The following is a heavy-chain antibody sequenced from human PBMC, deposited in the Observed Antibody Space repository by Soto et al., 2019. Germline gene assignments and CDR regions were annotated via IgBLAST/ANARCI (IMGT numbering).Heavy chain of an antibody. J-gene: IGHJ5*02. Sequence: QVQLQESGPGLVKPSETLSLTCTVSGGSISSYYWSWIRQPPGKGLEWIGYIYYSGITNYYPSLKSRVTISVDTSKNQFSLKLSSVTAADTDVYYCARLWLLRWFDPWGQGTLVTVSS. CDR3: ARLWLLRWFDP. CDR2: IYYSGIT. D-gene: IGHD5-18*01. V-gene: IGHV4-59*01. CDR1: GGSISSYY.